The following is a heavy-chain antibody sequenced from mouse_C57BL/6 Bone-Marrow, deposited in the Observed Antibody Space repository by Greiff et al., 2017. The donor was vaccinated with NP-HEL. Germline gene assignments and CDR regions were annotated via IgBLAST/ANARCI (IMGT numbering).Heavy chain of an antibody. V-gene: IGHV5-9-1*02. CDR3: TREGNYSNFYAMDY. J-gene: IGHJ4*01. D-gene: IGHD2-5*01. Sequence: EVQVVESGEGLVKPGGSLKLSCAASGFTFSSYAMSWVRQTPEKRLEWVAYISSGGDYIYYADTVKGRFTISRDNARNTLYLQMSSLKSEDTAMYYCTREGNYSNFYAMDYWGQGTSVTVSS. CDR2: ISSGGDYI. CDR1: GFTFSSYA.